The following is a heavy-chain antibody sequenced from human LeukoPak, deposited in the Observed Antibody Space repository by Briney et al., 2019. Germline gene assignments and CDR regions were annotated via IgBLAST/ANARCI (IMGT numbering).Heavy chain of an antibody. Sequence: SETLSLTCTVSGGSISSYCWSWIRQPPGKGLEWIGYIYYSGSANYNPSLKSRVTISVDTSKNQFSLKLSSVTAADTAVYYCARAPFGVVRGWFDPWGQGTLVTVSS. CDR2: IYYSGSA. CDR1: GGSISSYC. J-gene: IGHJ5*02. V-gene: IGHV4-59*01. CDR3: ARAPFGVVRGWFDP. D-gene: IGHD3-3*01.